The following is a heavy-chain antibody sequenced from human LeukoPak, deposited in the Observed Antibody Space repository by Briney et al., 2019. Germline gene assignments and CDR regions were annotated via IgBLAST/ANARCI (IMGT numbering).Heavy chain of an antibody. J-gene: IGHJ5*02. CDR2: ISSSSSYI. D-gene: IGHD3-10*01. CDR3: ARDYNSVDFDP. CDR1: GFTFTNYS. V-gene: IGHV3-21*01. Sequence: KPGGSLRLSCAASGFTFTNYSMNWVRQAPGKGLEWFSSISSSSSYIYYADSVKARFTISRDNAKNSLYLQMNSLGAEDTYVYYCARDYNSVDFDPWGQGILVTVSS.